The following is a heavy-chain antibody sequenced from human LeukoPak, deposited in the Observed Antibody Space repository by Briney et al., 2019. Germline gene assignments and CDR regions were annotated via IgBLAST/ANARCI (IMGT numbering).Heavy chain of an antibody. CDR1: GASISSYY. CDR2: IYTSGST. D-gene: IGHD2-15*01. CDR3: ARVGDCSVDSNCYHFADWFDP. J-gene: IGHJ5*02. Sequence: SETLSLTCTVSGASISSYYWSWIRQPAGKGLEWIGRIYTSGSTNYNPSLTSRVTISVDPSKNQFSLKLSSVTATDTAVYYCARVGDCSVDSNCYHFADWFDPWGQGTLVTVSS. V-gene: IGHV4-4*07.